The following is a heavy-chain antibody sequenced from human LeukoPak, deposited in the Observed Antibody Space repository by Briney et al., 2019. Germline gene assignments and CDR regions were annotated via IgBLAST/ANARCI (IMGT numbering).Heavy chain of an antibody. V-gene: IGHV4-39*01. CDR1: GGSISISSYY. D-gene: IGHD1-26*01. J-gene: IGHJ5*02. CDR2: IHYSGRT. CDR3: ARNSGSYLGWFDP. Sequence: PSETLSLTCTVSGGSISISSYYWGWIRQPPAKGLEWIGTIHYSGRTYYNPSLKSRVTISVDTSKNQFSLKMSSVTAADTAMYYCARNSGSYLGWFDPWGQGTLVTVSS.